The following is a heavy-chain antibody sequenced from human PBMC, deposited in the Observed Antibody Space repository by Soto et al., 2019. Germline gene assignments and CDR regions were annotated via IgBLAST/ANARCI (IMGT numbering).Heavy chain of an antibody. CDR3: ARSGQYCGGDCYPDY. J-gene: IGHJ4*02. CDR2: IIPIFGTA. V-gene: IGHV1-69*13. D-gene: IGHD2-21*02. CDR1: GGTFSSYA. Sequence: SVKVSCKASGGTFSSYAISWVRQAPGQGLEWMGGIIPIFGTANYAQKFQGRVTITADESTSTAYMELSSLRSEDTAVYYCARSGQYCGGDCYPDYWGQGTLVTVSS.